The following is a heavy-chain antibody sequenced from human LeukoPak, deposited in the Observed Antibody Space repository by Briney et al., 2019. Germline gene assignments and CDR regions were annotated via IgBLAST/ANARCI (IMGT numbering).Heavy chain of an antibody. J-gene: IGHJ5*02. Sequence: PSETLSLTCTVSGGSISRSYWSWMRQPAGKGPEWIGRIYGSGTITYNPSLESRVTMSVDTSKNQFSLKLRSVTAADTAVYYCARDSGTTGEVKFAPWGEGSLVTVSS. V-gene: IGHV4-4*07. CDR3: ARDSGTTGEVKFAP. D-gene: IGHD3-10*01. CDR1: GGSISRSY. CDR2: IYGSGTI.